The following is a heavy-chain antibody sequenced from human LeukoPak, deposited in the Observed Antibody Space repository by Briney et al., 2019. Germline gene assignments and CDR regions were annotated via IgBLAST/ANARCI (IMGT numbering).Heavy chain of an antibody. J-gene: IGHJ1*01. D-gene: IGHD3-22*01. CDR2: INHSGST. CDR1: GGSFSGYY. V-gene: IGHV4-34*01. Sequence: KTSETLSLTCAVYGGSFSGYYWSWIRQPPGKGLEWIGEINHSGSTNYNPSLKSRVTISVDTSKNQFSLKLSSVTAADTAVYHCARARNYYDSSGYPGYFQHWGQGTLVTVSS. CDR3: ARARNYYDSSGYPGYFQH.